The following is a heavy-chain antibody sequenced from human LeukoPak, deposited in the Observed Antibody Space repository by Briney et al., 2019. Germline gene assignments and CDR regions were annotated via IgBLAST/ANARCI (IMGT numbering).Heavy chain of an antibody. J-gene: IGHJ3*02. CDR3: ARDWRPLLHGFDM. CDR1: GYTFTGYY. V-gene: IGHV1-2*04. Sequence: ASVKVSCKASGYTFTGYYMHWVRQAPGQGLEWMGWINPNSGGTNYAQKFQGWVTMTRDTSISTAYIELSKLRSDDTAVYYCARDWRPLLHGFDMWGQGTVVTVSP. CDR2: INPNSGGT.